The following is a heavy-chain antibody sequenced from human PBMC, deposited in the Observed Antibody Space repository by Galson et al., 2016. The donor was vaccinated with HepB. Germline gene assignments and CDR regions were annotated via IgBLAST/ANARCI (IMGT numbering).Heavy chain of an antibody. CDR2: ITAGRTST. J-gene: IGHJ4*02. Sequence: SLRLSCAASGFTFRSHAMSWVRQAPGRGLEWVSSITAGRTSTFYADSVKGRFTMSRDNSKNTLYLQLNSLRAEDTAIYYCAREPASFYYDSRFHPHDYWGQGTLVTVSS. CDR3: AREPASFYYDSRFHPHDY. V-gene: IGHV3-23*01. CDR1: GFTFRSHA. D-gene: IGHD3-22*01.